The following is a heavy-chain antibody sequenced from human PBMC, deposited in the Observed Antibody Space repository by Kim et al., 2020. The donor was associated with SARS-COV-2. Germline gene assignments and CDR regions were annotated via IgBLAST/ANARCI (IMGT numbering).Heavy chain of an antibody. CDR3: ARGRITIFGVVTEFDY. V-gene: IGHV4-31*03. Sequence: LSLPFPFSFFSLLLFFYSFLFLRHHPVKGLEWIGYIYYSGSTYYNPSLKSRVTISVDTSKNQFSLKLSSVTAADTAVYYCARGRITIFGVVTEFDY. J-gene: IGHJ4*01. D-gene: IGHD3-3*01. CDR2: IYYSGST. CDR1: FFSLLLFFYS.